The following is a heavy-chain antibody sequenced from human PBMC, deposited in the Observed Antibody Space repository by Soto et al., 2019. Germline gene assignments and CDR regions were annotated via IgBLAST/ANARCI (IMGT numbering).Heavy chain of an antibody. CDR2: IYYSGST. V-gene: IGHV4-39*01. J-gene: IGHJ4*02. Sequence: SETLSLTCTVSGGSISSSSYYWGWIRQPPGKGLEWIGSIYYSGSTYYNPPLKSRVTISVDTSKNQFSLKLSSVTAADTAVYYCARLAYDSSGYYPFDYWGQGTLVTVS. CDR3: ARLAYDSSGYYPFDY. D-gene: IGHD3-22*01. CDR1: GGSISSSSYY.